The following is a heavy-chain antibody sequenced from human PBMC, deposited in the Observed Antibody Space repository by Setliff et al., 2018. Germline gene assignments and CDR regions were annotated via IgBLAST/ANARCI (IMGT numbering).Heavy chain of an antibody. CDR2: VNDDGSSA. CDR1: GFNFSSPS. J-gene: IGHJ6*02. D-gene: IGHD3-9*01. CDR3: ARAYYGTVNGYSSYYGLDV. Sequence: GGSLRLSWAASGFNFSSPSLAWVRQAPGKGLVWVSRVNDDGSSAMYADSVKGRFTMYRDNAKNTLYLQMNSLRAEDTAGYYCARAYYGTVNGYSSYYGLDVWGQGTTVTVSS. V-gene: IGHV3-74*03.